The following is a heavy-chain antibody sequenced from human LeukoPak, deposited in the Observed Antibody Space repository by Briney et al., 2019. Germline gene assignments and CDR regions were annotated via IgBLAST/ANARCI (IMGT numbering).Heavy chain of an antibody. CDR1: GFTFSSYS. V-gene: IGHV3-30*02. CDR2: IRYDGSNK. CDR3: ASHNTIMVANDY. J-gene: IGHJ4*02. Sequence: GGSLRLSCAASGFTFSSYSMNWVRQAPGKGLEWVAFIRYDGSNKYYADSVKGRFTISRDNSKNTLYLQMNSLRAEDTAVYYCASHNTIMVANDYWGQGTLVTVSS. D-gene: IGHD5-12*01.